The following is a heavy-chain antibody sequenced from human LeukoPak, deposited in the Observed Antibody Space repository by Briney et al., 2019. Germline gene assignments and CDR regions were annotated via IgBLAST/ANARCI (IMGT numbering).Heavy chain of an antibody. Sequence: PGGSLRLSCAASGFTFSSYWMNWVRQAPGKGLEWVSFIYSDNTHYSDSVKGRFTISRDNSKNTLYLQMNSLRAEDTVVYYCARRAGAYSHPYDYWGQGTLVTVSS. D-gene: IGHD4/OR15-4a*01. CDR1: GFTFSSYW. CDR3: ARRAGAYSHPYDY. CDR2: IYSDNT. V-gene: IGHV3-53*01. J-gene: IGHJ4*02.